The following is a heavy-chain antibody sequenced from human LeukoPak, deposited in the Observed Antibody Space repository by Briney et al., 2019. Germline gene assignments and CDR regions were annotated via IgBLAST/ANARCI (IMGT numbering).Heavy chain of an antibody. CDR2: ISGSDAGT. V-gene: IGHV3-23*01. CDR1: GFTFNNYA. CDR3: AKDPYYDILAGDAFDI. J-gene: IGHJ3*02. D-gene: IGHD3-9*01. Sequence: GGSLRLSCAASGFTFNNYAMSWVRQAPGKGLEWVSAISGSDAGTYYADSVKGRFTISRDNSKNTLYLQMNSLRAEDTAVYYCAKDPYYDILAGDAFDIWGQGTMVTVSS.